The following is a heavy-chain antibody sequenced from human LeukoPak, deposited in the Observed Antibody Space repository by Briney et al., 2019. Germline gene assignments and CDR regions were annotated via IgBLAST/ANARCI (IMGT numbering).Heavy chain of an antibody. CDR3: ARAGPYYYDSSGCDY. J-gene: IGHJ4*02. V-gene: IGHV1-18*01. D-gene: IGHD3-22*01. Sequence: ASVKVSCKASGYTFTSYGISWVRQAPGQGLEWMGWISAYNGNTNYAQKLQGRVTMTTDTSTSTAYMGLRSLRSDDTAVYYCARAGPYYYDSSGCDYWGQGTLVTVSS. CDR1: GYTFTSYG. CDR2: ISAYNGNT.